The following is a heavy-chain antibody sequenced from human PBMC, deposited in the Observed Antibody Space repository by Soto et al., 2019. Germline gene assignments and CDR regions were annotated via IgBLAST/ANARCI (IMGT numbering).Heavy chain of an antibody. CDR3: ARLARARTGTHQ. Sequence: SETLSLTCTVSGGSISSYYWSWIRQPPGKGLEWIGYIYYSGSTNYNPSLKSRVTISVDTSKNQFSLKLSSVTAADTAVYYCARLARARTGTHQWGQGTLVTVSS. D-gene: IGHD1-7*01. V-gene: IGHV4-59*08. CDR1: GGSISSYY. J-gene: IGHJ4*02. CDR2: IYYSGST.